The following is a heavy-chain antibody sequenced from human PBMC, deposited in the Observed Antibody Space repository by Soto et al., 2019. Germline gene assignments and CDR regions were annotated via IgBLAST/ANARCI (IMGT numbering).Heavy chain of an antibody. CDR2: ISWNSGSI. CDR1: GFTFDDYA. D-gene: IGHD6-13*01. CDR3: AKDGGSSWYALGGMDV. J-gene: IGHJ6*01. V-gene: IGHV3-9*01. Sequence: EVQLVESGGGLVQPGRSLRLSCAASGFTFDDYAMHWVRQAPGKGLEWVSGISWNSGSIGYADSVKGRFTISRDNAKNSLYLQMNSLRAEDTALYYCAKDGGSSWYALGGMDVW.